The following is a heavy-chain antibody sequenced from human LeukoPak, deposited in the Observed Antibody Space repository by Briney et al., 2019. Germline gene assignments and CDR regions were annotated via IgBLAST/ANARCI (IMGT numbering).Heavy chain of an antibody. V-gene: IGHV3-48*03. CDR3: VALWFAEGVY. D-gene: IGHD3-10*01. CDR2: IRSDSQFI. CDR1: GFSFSSYE. Sequence: GGSLRLSCAASGFSFSSYEMNWVRQAPGKGLEWIAYIRSDSQFIDYADSVKGRFTISRDNAQDSLYLQMNSLRVEDTAIYYCVALWFAEGVYWGLGTVVTVSS. J-gene: IGHJ4*02.